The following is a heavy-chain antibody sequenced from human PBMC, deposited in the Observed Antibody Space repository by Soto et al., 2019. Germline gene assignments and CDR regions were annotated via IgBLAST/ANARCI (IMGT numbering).Heavy chain of an antibody. CDR1: GFTFSSYG. CDR3: AKDRKSHPSFPWYYYYGMDV. CDR2: ISYDGSNK. Sequence: QVQLVESGGGVVQPGRSLRLSCAASGFTFSSYGMHWVRQAPGKGLEWVAVISYDGSNKYYADSVKGRFTISRDNSKNTLYLQMNSLRAEDTAVYYCAKDRKSHPSFPWYYYYGMDVWGQGTTVTVSS. J-gene: IGHJ6*02. D-gene: IGHD3-16*01. V-gene: IGHV3-30*18.